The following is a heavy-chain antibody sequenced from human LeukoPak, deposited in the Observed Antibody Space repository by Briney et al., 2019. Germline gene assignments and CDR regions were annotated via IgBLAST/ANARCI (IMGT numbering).Heavy chain of an antibody. CDR3: ARVRETYYYDSSGYYLSYYYGMDV. CDR1: GFTFSSYS. D-gene: IGHD3-22*01. J-gene: IGHJ6*02. Sequence: GGSLRLSCAASGFTFSSYSMNWVRQAPGKGLEWVSSISSSSSYIYYADSVKGRFTISRDNAKNSLYLQMNSLRAEDTAVYYCARVRETYYYDSSGYYLSYYYGMDVWGQGTTVTVSS. CDR2: ISSSSSYI. V-gene: IGHV3-21*01.